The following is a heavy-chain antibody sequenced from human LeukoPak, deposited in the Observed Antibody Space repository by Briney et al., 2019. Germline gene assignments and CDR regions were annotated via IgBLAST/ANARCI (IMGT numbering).Heavy chain of an antibody. J-gene: IGHJ5*02. V-gene: IGHV3-23*01. CDR3: ARDPSSGYDHAFDP. Sequence: GGSLRLSCAASGFTFSSYAMSWVRQAPGKGLEWVSAISGSGGSTYYADSVKGRFTISRDNSKNTLYLQMNSLRAEDTAVYYCARDPSSGYDHAFDPWGQGTLVTVSS. CDR1: GFTFSSYA. D-gene: IGHD5-12*01. CDR2: ISGSGGST.